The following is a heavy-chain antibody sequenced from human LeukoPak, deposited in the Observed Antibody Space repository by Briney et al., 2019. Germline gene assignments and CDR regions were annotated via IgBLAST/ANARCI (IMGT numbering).Heavy chain of an antibody. CDR1: GGSINDYY. V-gene: IGHV4-59*12. Sequence: SETLSLTCTVSGGSINDYYWSWIRQPPGKGLEWIGYIHYSGSTYYNPSPKSRVTISVDTSMNHFSLKLSSVTAADTAVYYCAGGPPDCSSTSCYAFDAFDIWGQGTMVTVSS. D-gene: IGHD2-2*01. CDR2: IHYSGST. CDR3: AGGPPDCSSTSCYAFDAFDI. J-gene: IGHJ3*02.